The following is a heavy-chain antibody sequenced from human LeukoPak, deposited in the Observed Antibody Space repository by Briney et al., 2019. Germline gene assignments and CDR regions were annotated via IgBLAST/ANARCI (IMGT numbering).Heavy chain of an antibody. V-gene: IGHV4-34*01. Sequence: SETLSLTCAVYGGSFSGCYWSWIRQPPGKGLEWIGDINYSGSTNYNPSLKSRVTISVDPSKNQFSAELATVTPEDPAVCYCLRDSSWLLRYYFDYWGQGTLVTVSS. CDR1: GGSFSGCY. CDR3: LRDSSWLLRYYFDY. D-gene: IGHD6-19*01. J-gene: IGHJ4*02. CDR2: INYSGST.